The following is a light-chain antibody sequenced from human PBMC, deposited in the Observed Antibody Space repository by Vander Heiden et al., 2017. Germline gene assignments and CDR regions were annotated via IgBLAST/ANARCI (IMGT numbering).Light chain of an antibody. V-gene: IGKV1-8*01. Sequence: AIRMTQSPSSFSASTGDRVTITCRASQGISSYLAWYQQKPGKAPKLLFYAASTLQSGVPSRFSGSGSGTDFTLTISCLQSEYFSTYYCQHYYSYPFTFGPGTKVDI. J-gene: IGKJ3*01. CDR2: AAS. CDR1: QGISSY. CDR3: QHYYSYPFT.